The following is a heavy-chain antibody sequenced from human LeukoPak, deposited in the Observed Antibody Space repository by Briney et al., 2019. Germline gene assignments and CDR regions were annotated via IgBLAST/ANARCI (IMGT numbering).Heavy chain of an antibody. J-gene: IGHJ5*02. CDR3: ARDFDYDFWSGYYGEPKNWFDP. CDR2: ISAYNGNT. CDR1: GYTFTSYG. V-gene: IGHV1-18*01. Sequence: ASVKVSCKASGYTFTSYGISWVRQAPGQGLEWMGWISAYNGNTNYAQKLQGRVTMTTDTSTSTAYMELRSLRSDDTAVYYCARDFDYDFWSGYYGEPKNWFDPWGQGTLVTASS. D-gene: IGHD3-3*01.